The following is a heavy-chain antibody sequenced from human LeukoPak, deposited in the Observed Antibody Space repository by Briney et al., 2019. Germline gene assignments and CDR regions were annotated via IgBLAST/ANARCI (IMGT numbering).Heavy chain of an antibody. CDR2: INSDGSEG. Sequence: GGSLRLSCAVSGFTFSGFWMSWSRQAPGKGLEWVASINSDGSEGYYADVVKGRFTISRDNAKNSLYLQINSLRAEDTAVYYCARLTRRSGNYFENWGQGTLVTVSS. V-gene: IGHV3-7*03. CDR3: ARLTRRSGNYFEN. J-gene: IGHJ4*02. CDR1: GFTFSGFW. D-gene: IGHD1-1*01.